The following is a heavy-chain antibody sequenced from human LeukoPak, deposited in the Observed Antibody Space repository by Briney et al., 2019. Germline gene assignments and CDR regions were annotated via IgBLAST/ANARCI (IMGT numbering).Heavy chain of an antibody. CDR2: ISSSSSYI. J-gene: IGHJ4*02. Sequence: GGSLRLSCAASGFTFSSYSMNWVRQAPGKGLEWVSSISSSSSYIYYADSVKGRLTISRDNAKNSLYLQMNSLRAEDTAVYYCARSTYYDSSGQGYWGQGTLVTVSS. V-gene: IGHV3-21*01. CDR1: GFTFSSYS. CDR3: ARSTYYDSSGQGY. D-gene: IGHD3-22*01.